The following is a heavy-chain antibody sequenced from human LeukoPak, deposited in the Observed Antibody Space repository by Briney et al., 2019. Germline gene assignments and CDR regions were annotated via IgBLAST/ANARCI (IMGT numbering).Heavy chain of an antibody. J-gene: IGHJ5*02. Sequence: PGGSLRLSCATSGFTFSIYAMTWVRRAPGKGLEWVSTLSGSGGSTYYADSVKGRFTISRDNSKNTLSLQMNSLRAEDTAVYYCAREMYPYSSGFDPWGQGTLVTVSS. D-gene: IGHD6-19*01. CDR2: LSGSGGST. CDR3: AREMYPYSSGFDP. V-gene: IGHV3-23*01. CDR1: GFTFSIYA.